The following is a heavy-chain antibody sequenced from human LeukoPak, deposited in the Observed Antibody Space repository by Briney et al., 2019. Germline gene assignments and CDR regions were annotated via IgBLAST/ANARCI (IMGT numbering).Heavy chain of an antibody. D-gene: IGHD6-19*01. V-gene: IGHV1-24*01. CDR1: GYTLTELS. J-gene: IGHJ4*02. Sequence: GSVKVSCKVSGYTLTELSMHWVRQAPGKGLEWMGGFDPEDGETIYAQKFQGRVTMTEDTSTDTAYMELSSLRSEDTAVYYCATQSGYSSGCLFDYWGQGTLVTVSS. CDR3: ATQSGYSSGCLFDY. CDR2: FDPEDGET.